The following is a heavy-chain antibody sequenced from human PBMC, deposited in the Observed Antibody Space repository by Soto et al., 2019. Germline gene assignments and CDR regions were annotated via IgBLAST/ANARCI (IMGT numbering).Heavy chain of an antibody. Sequence: QVQLVQSGAEVKKPGASVKISCKASGYTFTTYAIQWVRQAPGQRLEWMGWIHAGNGNTKYSQMFQGGVTITRDTSASIAYMELSSLRSEDTAVYYCAREHDTLMGFGFDPWGQGTLVTVSS. D-gene: IGHD3-9*01. CDR3: AREHDTLMGFGFDP. CDR1: GYTFTTYA. CDR2: IHAGNGNT. J-gene: IGHJ5*02. V-gene: IGHV1-3*01.